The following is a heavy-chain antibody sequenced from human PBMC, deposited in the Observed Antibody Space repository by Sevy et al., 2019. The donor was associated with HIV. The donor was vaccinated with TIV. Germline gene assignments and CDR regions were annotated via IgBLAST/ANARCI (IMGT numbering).Heavy chain of an antibody. CDR3: GSFPLTGGEGYYFDY. Sequence: ASVKVSCKASGGTFSSYAISWVRQAPGQGLEWMGGIIPIFGTANYAQKFQGRVTITADESTSTAYMELSSLRSEDTAVYYCGSFPLTGGEGYYFDYWGQGTLVTVSS. D-gene: IGHD2-15*01. V-gene: IGHV1-69*13. J-gene: IGHJ4*02. CDR1: GGTFSSYA. CDR2: IIPIFGTA.